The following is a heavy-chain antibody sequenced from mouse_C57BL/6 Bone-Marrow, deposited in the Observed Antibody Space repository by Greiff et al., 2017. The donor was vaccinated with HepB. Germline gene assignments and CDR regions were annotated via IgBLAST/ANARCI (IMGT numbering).Heavy chain of an antibody. V-gene: IGHV5-4*01. J-gene: IGHJ3*01. Sequence: EVQVVESGGGLVKPGGSLKLSCAASGFTFSSYAMSWVRQTPEKRLEWVATISDGGSYTYYPDNVKGRFTISRDNAKNNLYLQMSHLKSEDTAMYYCAREGGFGPWFAYWGQGTLVTVSA. CDR3: AREGGFGPWFAY. CDR1: GFTFSSYA. CDR2: ISDGGSYT.